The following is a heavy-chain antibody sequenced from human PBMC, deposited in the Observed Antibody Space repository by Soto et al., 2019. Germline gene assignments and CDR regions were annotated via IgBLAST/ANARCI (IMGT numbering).Heavy chain of an antibody. CDR1: GGSISDFY. V-gene: IGHV4-59*01. Sequence: KPSETLSLTCTVSGGSISDFYWSWIRQPPGKGLEWIGYIYYTGMTNYNPSLKSRVSISVDTSKRQYSLKLSSVSAADTSVYYCAAASHSTDSSGYYSDLHCFGYWGQGSLFSVSS. CDR3: AAASHSTDSSGYYSDLHCFGY. J-gene: IGHJ4*02. D-gene: IGHD3-22*01. CDR2: IYYTGMT.